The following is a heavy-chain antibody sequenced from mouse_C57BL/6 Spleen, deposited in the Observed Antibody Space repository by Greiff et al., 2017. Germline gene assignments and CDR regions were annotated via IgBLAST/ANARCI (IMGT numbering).Heavy chain of an antibody. Sequence: VKLVESGAELARPGASVKMSCKASGYTFTSYTMHWVKQRPGQGLEWIGYINPSSGYTKYNQKFKDKATLTADKSSSTAYMQLSSLTSEDSAVYYCARSPITTVVATDAMDYWGQGTSVTVSS. J-gene: IGHJ4*01. CDR1: GYTFTSYT. CDR3: ARSPITTVVATDAMDY. D-gene: IGHD1-1*01. V-gene: IGHV1-4*01. CDR2: INPSSGYT.